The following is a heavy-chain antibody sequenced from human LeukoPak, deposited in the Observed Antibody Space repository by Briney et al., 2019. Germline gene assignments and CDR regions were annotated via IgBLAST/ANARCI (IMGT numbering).Heavy chain of an antibody. D-gene: IGHD6-19*01. J-gene: IGHJ4*02. V-gene: IGHV3-30*02. CDR3: AKDSAGIAVAGPLH. CDR2: IRYDGSNK. Sequence: GGSLRLSCAASGFTFSSYVMHWVRQAPGKGLEWVAFIRYDGSNKYYADSVKGRFTISRDNSKNTLYLQMNSLRAEDTAVYYCAKDSAGIAVAGPLHWGQGTLVTVSS. CDR1: GFTFSSYV.